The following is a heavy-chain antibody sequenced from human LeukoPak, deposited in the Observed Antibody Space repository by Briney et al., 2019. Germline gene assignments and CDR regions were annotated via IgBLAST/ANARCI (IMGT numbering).Heavy chain of an antibody. CDR3: AREPYGSGSGYHMDV. D-gene: IGHD3-10*01. CDR2: IKQDGSEK. CDR1: GFTYSSYW. J-gene: IGHJ6*03. V-gene: IGHV3-7*01. Sequence: PGGSLRLSCAASGFTYSSYWMSWVRQAPGKGLEWVANIKQDGSEKYYVDSVKGRFTISRDNAKNSLYLQMNSLRAEDTAVYYCAREPYGSGSGYHMDVWGKGTTVTVSS.